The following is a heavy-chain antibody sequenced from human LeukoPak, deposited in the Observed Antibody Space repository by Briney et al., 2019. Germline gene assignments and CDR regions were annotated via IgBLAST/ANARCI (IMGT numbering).Heavy chain of an antibody. CDR2: IKQDGSEK. CDR3: ARILGDLPFDY. Sequence: GGSLRLSCAASGFTFSSYAMSWVRQAPGKGLEWVANIKQDGSEKYYVDSVKGRFTISRDNAKNSLYLQMNSLRAEDTAVYYCARILGDLPFDYWGQGTLVIVSS. CDR1: GFTFSSYA. J-gene: IGHJ4*02. V-gene: IGHV3-7*01. D-gene: IGHD3-16*01.